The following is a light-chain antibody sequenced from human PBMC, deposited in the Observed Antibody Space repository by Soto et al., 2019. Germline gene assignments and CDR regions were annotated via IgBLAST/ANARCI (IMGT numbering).Light chain of an antibody. CDR1: QSVRVW. J-gene: IGKJ1*01. Sequence: DIQMTQSPSTLSASIGDGVTITCRASQSVRVWLAWYQQKPGKAPKLIIYKASSLESGVPSRFSGSGSGTEFTPTISSLQPDYFATYYCQQYDSYPSTIGQGTKVEIK. CDR2: KAS. CDR3: QQYDSYPST. V-gene: IGKV1-5*03.